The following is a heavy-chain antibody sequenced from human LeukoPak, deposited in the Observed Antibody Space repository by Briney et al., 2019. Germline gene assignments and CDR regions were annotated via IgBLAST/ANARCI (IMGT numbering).Heavy chain of an antibody. Sequence: SETLSLTCTVSGVSISGYYCSWVRQPPGKEMEWIGYVYSSGNTNYNPSLKSRVTLSVDTSKNQSSLKLVSVTAADTAVYYCARHPPSSAGAYDIWGQGTMVTVSS. CDR1: GVSISGYY. V-gene: IGHV4-59*08. CDR2: VYSSGNT. CDR3: ARHPPSSAGAYDI. J-gene: IGHJ3*02. D-gene: IGHD3-10*01.